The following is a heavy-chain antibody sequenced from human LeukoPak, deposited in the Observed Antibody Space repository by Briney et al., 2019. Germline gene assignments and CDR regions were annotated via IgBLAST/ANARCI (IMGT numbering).Heavy chain of an antibody. D-gene: IGHD3-16*02. J-gene: IGHJ4*02. CDR1: GFTFNSRA. V-gene: IGHV3-23*01. CDR3: ARDQAYDYVWGSNRYAY. CDR2: ISGGGGST. Sequence: GGSLRLSCAASGFTFNSRAMSWVRQAPGKGLEWVSAISGGGGSTYHADFVKGRFTISRDNSKNTLSLQMNSLRVEDTALYYCARDQAYDYVWGSNRYAYWGQGTLATVSS.